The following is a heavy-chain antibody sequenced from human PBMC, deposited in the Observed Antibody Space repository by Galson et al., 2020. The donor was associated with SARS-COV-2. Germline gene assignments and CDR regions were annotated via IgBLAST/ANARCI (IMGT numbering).Heavy chain of an antibody. D-gene: IGHD3-9*01. V-gene: IGHV1-58*02. Sequence: SVKVSCKASGFTFTSSAMQWVRQARGQRLEWIGWIVVGSGNTNYAQKFQERVTITRDMSTSTAYMELSSLRSEDTAVYYCAALRYDILTGYRMDVWGQGTTVTVSS. CDR3: AALRYDILTGYRMDV. CDR1: GFTFTSSA. J-gene: IGHJ6*02. CDR2: IVVGSGNT.